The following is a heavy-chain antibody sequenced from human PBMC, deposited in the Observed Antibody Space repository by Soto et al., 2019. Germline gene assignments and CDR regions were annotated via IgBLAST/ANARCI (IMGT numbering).Heavy chain of an antibody. D-gene: IGHD2-15*01. CDR2: ISSSSSTI. CDR1: GFTFSSYS. CDR3: ARDLVYCSGGSCYSEDFDY. V-gene: IGHV3-48*01. J-gene: IGHJ4*02. Sequence: GGSLRLSCAASGFTFSSYSMNWVRQAPGKGLEWVSYISSSSSTIYYADSVKGGFTISRDNAKNSLYLQMNSLRAEDTAVYYCARDLVYCSGGSCYSEDFDYWGQGTLVTVSS.